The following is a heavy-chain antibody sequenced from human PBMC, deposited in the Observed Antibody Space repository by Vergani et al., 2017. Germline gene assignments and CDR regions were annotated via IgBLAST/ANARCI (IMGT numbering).Heavy chain of an antibody. V-gene: IGHV3-23*01. CDR2: ISGSGGST. D-gene: IGHD6-13*01. CDR1: GFTFNHYA. CDR3: AKDLGSSTWWGWFDP. Sequence: EVQLLESGGDLVQPGGSLRLSCAASGFTFNHYAMNWVRQAPGKGLEWVSGISGSGGSTYYAGSVKGRFTISRDSSKNTLYLQMNSLSAGDTAVYYCAKDLGSSTWWGWFDPWGQGTLVTVSS. J-gene: IGHJ5*02.